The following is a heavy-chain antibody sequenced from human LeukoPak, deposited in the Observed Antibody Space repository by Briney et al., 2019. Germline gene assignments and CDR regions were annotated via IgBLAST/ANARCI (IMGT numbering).Heavy chain of an antibody. CDR2: IYSGGST. CDR3: ASGGKYCTGGACYGD. Sequence: PGGSLRLSCAASGFIVSSDYISWVRQTPGKGLEWVSVIYSGGSTFYAGSVKGRFTISRDNSKNTVYLQMNSLRAEDTAVYYCASGGKYCTGGACYGDWGRGTLVTVSS. D-gene: IGHD2-8*02. CDR1: GFIVSSDY. J-gene: IGHJ4*02. V-gene: IGHV3-53*01.